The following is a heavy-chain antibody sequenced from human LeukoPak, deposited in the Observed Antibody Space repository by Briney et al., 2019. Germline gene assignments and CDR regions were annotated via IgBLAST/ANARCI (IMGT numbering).Heavy chain of an antibody. CDR1: GFTFSSYA. Sequence: SGGSLRLSCAASGFTFSSYAMSWVRQAPGKGLEWVSAISGSGGSTYYADSVKGRFTISRDNSKNTLYLQMNSLRAEDTAVYYCAKAARYQGSFGGVIVDWGQGTLVTVSS. CDR3: AKAARYQGSFGGVIVD. D-gene: IGHD3-16*02. V-gene: IGHV3-23*01. J-gene: IGHJ4*02. CDR2: ISGSGGST.